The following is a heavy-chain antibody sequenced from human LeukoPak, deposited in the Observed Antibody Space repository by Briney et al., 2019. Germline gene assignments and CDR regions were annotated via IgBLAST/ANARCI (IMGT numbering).Heavy chain of an antibody. J-gene: IGHJ5*02. CDR2: ISSRGST. D-gene: IGHD3-10*02. CDR1: AGSISNYY. CDR3: ARGKRVRGWFDP. Sequence: SETLSLTCTVSAGSISNYYWSWIRQPAGKGLEWIGRISSRGSTNYNPSLKSRVTMSIDTSKNQFSLKLSSVTAADTAVYYCARGKRVRGWFDPWGQGTLVTVSS. V-gene: IGHV4-4*07.